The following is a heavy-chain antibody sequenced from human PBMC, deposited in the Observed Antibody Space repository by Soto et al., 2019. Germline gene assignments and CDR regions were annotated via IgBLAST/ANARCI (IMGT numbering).Heavy chain of an antibody. Sequence: ASVKVSCKVSGYSLTELSMHWVRQASGKGLEWMGGLDPDNDETIYAQKFQGRVTMTEDTSADTAYMELGSLRSEDTAVYYCATAVGLVGSKTAFDIWGQGTKVTVSS. J-gene: IGHJ3*02. D-gene: IGHD1-26*01. V-gene: IGHV1-24*01. CDR3: ATAVGLVGSKTAFDI. CDR2: LDPDNDET. CDR1: GYSLTELS.